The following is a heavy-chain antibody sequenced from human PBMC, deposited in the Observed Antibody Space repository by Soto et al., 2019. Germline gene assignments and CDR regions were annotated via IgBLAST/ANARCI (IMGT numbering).Heavy chain of an antibody. V-gene: IGHV3-23*01. Sequence: EVQLLESGGGLVQPGGSLRLSCAASGFTFNNYAMSWVRQAPGKGLEWVSAISGGGDTTSYADSVKGRFTVSRDGSKNTLSLQRNSRRAEDTAVYYCAKGRGGSGSLTPRVDFWGQGTLVTLSS. CDR3: AKGRGGSGSLTPRVDF. D-gene: IGHD3-10*01. CDR2: ISGGGDTT. CDR1: GFTFNNYA. J-gene: IGHJ4*02.